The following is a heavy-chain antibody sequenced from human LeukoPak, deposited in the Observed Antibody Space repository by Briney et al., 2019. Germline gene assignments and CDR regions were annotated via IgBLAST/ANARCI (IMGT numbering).Heavy chain of an antibody. V-gene: IGHV3-21*01. J-gene: IGHJ4*02. D-gene: IGHD6-6*01. CDR3: ARGGAARPDY. CDR1: GFTFNAYS. Sequence: GGSLRLSCAASGFTFNAYSMNWVRQAPGKGLEWVSYISSTRTSISYADSVKGRFTVSRDNAERSLYLQMNSLRVEDTGIYYCARGGAARPDYWGQGVLVTVAS. CDR2: ISSTRTSI.